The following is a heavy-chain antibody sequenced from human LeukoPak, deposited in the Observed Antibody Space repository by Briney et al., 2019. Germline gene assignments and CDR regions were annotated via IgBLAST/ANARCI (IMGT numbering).Heavy chain of an antibody. CDR2: IYSSGST. V-gene: IGHV4-4*07. D-gene: IGHD4/OR15-4a*01. CDR1: GGSISSYY. CDR3: ARLPDVGAPFDY. Sequence: PAETLSLTCTVSGGSISSYYWNWIRQPAGKGLEWIGRIYSSGSTNYNPSLKSRVTMSVDTSKSQFSLKLSSVTAADTAVYYCARLPDVGAPFDYWGQGTLVTVSS. J-gene: IGHJ4*02.